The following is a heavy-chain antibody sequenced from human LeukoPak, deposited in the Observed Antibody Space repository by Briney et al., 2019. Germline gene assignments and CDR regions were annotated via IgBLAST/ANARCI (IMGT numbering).Heavy chain of an antibody. CDR3: AREVGRFGMNWYFDL. D-gene: IGHD3-10*01. Sequence: SETLSLTYTVSGGSISNSNHYWGWIRQPPGKGLGWIGSVYYSGSTYYKPSLKSRVTISVDTSKNQFSLKLKSVTAADTAVYYCAREVGRFGMNWYFDLWGRGTPVTVSS. J-gene: IGHJ2*01. V-gene: IGHV4-39*07. CDR2: VYYSGST. CDR1: GGSISNSNHY.